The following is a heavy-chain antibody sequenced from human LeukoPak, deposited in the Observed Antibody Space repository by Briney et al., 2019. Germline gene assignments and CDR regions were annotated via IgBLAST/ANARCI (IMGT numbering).Heavy chain of an antibody. CDR1: GFTFSSYW. CDR3: ARSYDSSGLYYFDY. Sequence: GGSLRLSCAASGFTFSSYWMSWVRQAPGKGLEWVANIKQDGSEKYYVDSVKGRFTISRDNAKNSLYLQMNSLRAEDTAVYYCARSYDSSGLYYFDYWGQGTLVTVSS. CDR2: IKQDGSEK. V-gene: IGHV3-7*01. D-gene: IGHD3-22*01. J-gene: IGHJ4*02.